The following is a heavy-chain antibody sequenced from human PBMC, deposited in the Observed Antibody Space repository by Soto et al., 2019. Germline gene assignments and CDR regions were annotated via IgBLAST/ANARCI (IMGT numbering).Heavy chain of an antibody. CDR2: TSDDGDIQ. V-gene: IGHV3-30-3*01. J-gene: IGHJ4*01. CDR3: ARAVDAAMDPLDN. Sequence: GSLRLSCAASGFDFRKHAMHWVRQSPGKGPEWVAITSDDGDIQYYADSVKGRFTISKDNSKNTPYLQMTTLTSEEAAWSFCARAVDAAMDPLDNWCQGTLVTVSS. CDR1: GFDFRKHA. D-gene: IGHD5-18*01.